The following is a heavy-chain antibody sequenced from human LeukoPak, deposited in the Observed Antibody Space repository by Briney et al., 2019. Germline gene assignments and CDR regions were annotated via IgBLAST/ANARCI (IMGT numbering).Heavy chain of an antibody. CDR1: GGSISSGDYY. CDR3: AREGSYGGSGY. CDR2: IYYSGST. J-gene: IGHJ4*02. Sequence: SETLSLTCTVSGGSISSGDYYWSWIRQPPGKGLEWIGYIYYSGSTYYNPSLKSRVTISVDTSKNQFSLKLSSVTAADTAVYYCAREGSYGGSGYWGQGTLVTVSS. V-gene: IGHV4-30-4*01. D-gene: IGHD4-23*01.